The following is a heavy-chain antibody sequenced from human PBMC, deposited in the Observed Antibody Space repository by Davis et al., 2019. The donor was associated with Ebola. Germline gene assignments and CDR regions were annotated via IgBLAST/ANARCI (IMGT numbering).Heavy chain of an antibody. CDR3: ARDQRSGSYEP. CDR1: GYTFTSYY. Sequence: ASVKVSCKASGYTFTSYYMHWVRQAPGQGLEWMGIINPSGGSTSYAQKFQGRGTMTRDTSTSTCYMELSSLRSEDTAVYYGARDQRSGSYEPWGQGTLVTVSS. J-gene: IGHJ5*02. V-gene: IGHV1-46*01. D-gene: IGHD1-26*01. CDR2: INPSGGST.